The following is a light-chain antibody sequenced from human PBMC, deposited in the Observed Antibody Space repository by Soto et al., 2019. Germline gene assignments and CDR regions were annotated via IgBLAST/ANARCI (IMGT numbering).Light chain of an antibody. CDR2: EVT. Sequence: QSVLTQPASVSGSPGQSVTISCTGTSSDVGGYDYVSWYQQHPGKAPKFMIYEVTNRPSGVSHRFSGSKSGNTASLTISGFQAEDEAGYYCSSYTTTSTYVFGTGTKVTVL. CDR1: SSDVGGYDY. V-gene: IGLV2-14*01. CDR3: SSYTTTSTYV. J-gene: IGLJ1*01.